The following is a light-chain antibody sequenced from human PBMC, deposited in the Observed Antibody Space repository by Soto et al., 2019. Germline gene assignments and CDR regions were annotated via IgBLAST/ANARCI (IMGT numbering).Light chain of an antibody. CDR2: NVY. J-gene: IGLJ1*01. CDR1: SSDVGAYNF. CDR3: SAYTVSRTYV. V-gene: IGLV2-14*03. Sequence: QSGLTQPASVSFSPGHSTTISCTGTSSDVGAYNFVSLHQQHPGKAPKLMIYNVYDRPSGISYRFSGSKSGNTASLTISGLQGQDEADYYCSAYTVSRTYVFGTGTKVTVL.